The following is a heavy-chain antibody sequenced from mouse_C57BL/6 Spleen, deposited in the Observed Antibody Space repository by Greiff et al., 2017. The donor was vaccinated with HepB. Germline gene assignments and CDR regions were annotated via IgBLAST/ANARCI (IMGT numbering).Heavy chain of an antibody. CDR2: IYPGSGNT. Sequence: QLQQSGAELVRPGASVKLSCKASGYTFTDYYINWVKQRPGQGLEWIARIYPGSGNTYYNEKFKGKATLTAEKSSSTAYMQLSSLTSEDSAVYFCARSTPYWGQGTLVTVSA. V-gene: IGHV1-76*01. J-gene: IGHJ3*01. CDR1: GYTFTDYY. CDR3: ARSTPY.